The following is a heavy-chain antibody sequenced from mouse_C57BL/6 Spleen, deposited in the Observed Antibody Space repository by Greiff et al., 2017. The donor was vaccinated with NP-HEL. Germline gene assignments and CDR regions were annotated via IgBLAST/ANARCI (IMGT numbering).Heavy chain of an antibody. CDR1: GYTFTSYW. CDR2: IHPNSGST. V-gene: IGHV1-64*01. D-gene: IGHD1-1*01. J-gene: IGHJ4*01. CDR3: ARKGVITTVVATPSMDY. Sequence: VQLQQPGAELVKPGASVTLSCTASGYTFTSYWMHWVKQRPGQGLEWIGMIHPNSGSTNYNEMFKSQATLTVDKSSSTAYMQLSSLTSDDSAVYYCARKGVITTVVATPSMDYWGQGTSVTVSS.